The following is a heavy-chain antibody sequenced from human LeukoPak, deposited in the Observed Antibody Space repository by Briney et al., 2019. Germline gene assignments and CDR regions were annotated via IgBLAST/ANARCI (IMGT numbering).Heavy chain of an antibody. CDR2: ISSSSSYI. Sequence: GESLKISCAASGFTFSSCSMNWVRQAPGKGLEWVSSISSSSSYIYYADSVKGRFTISRDNAKNSLYLQMNSLRAEDTAVYYCARDRDYGDYRDAFDIWGQGTMVTVSS. J-gene: IGHJ3*02. D-gene: IGHD4-17*01. CDR1: GFTFSSCS. CDR3: ARDRDYGDYRDAFDI. V-gene: IGHV3-21*01.